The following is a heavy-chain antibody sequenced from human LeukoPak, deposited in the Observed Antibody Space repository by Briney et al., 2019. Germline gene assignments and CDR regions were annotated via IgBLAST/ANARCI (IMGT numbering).Heavy chain of an antibody. CDR2: INHSGST. D-gene: IGHD6-19*01. Sequence: PSETLSLTCAVYGGSFSGYYWSWIRQPPGKGLEWIGEINHSGSTNYNPSLKSRVTISSDTSKNQFSVRLSSVTAADTAMYYCARDSLVPGIYGGFDYWGQGTLVTVSS. CDR3: ARDSLVPGIYGGFDY. CDR1: GGSFSGYY. J-gene: IGHJ4*02. V-gene: IGHV4-34*01.